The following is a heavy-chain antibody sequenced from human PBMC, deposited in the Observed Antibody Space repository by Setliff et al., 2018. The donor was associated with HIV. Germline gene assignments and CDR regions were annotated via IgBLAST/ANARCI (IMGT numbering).Heavy chain of an antibody. CDR1: GYTFTNYG. V-gene: IGHV1-18*01. CDR3: ARGYDGSYRKFFDN. J-gene: IGHJ4*02. CDR2: IRTYNGNT. D-gene: IGHD1-26*01. Sequence: ASVKVSCKTSGYTFTNYGISWVRQAPGQGLEWTGWIRTYNGNTNYAQRLQGRVTMTTDTSTSTAYMELRSLRSDDTAVYYCARGYDGSYRKFFDNWGQGTLVTVSS.